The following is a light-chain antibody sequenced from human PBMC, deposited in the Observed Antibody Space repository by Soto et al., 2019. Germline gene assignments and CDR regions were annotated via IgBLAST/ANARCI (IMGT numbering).Light chain of an antibody. V-gene: IGKV3-15*01. Sequence: EIVMTQSPATLSVSPGERATLSCRASQNVVTNLAWYQQIPGQAPRLLIYGASTRATGIPARFSGSGSGTDFTLTISRLEPEDFAVYYCQQYGSSGTFGQGTKVDIK. CDR1: QNVVTN. J-gene: IGKJ1*01. CDR3: QQYGSSGT. CDR2: GAS.